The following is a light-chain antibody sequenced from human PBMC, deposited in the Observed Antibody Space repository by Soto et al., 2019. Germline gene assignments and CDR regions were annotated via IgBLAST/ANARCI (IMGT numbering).Light chain of an antibody. Sequence: QSALTQPASVSGSPGQSITISCTGTSSDIGDYNYVSWYQQHPDKVPKLIIFEVSTRPSGVSNRFSGSKSGNTASLTISGLQADDEADYYCRSFSTSTTLYVFGTGTKLTVL. J-gene: IGLJ1*01. V-gene: IGLV2-14*01. CDR1: SSDIGDYNY. CDR3: RSFSTSTTLYV. CDR2: EVS.